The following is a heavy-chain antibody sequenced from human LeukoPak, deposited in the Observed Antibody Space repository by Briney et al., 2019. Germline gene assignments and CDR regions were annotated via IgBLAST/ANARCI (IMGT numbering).Heavy chain of an antibody. CDR3: ARIYCGGGSCYCDY. CDR1: GVSISSYY. Sequence: PSETLSLTCTVSGVSISSYYWTWIRKPAGKGLEWIGRIYTSGSTNYNPSLKSRISMSRDTSKNQLSLELNSVTVADTAVYYCARIYCGGGSCYCDYWGQGTLVTVSS. V-gene: IGHV4-4*07. J-gene: IGHJ4*02. D-gene: IGHD2-15*01. CDR2: IYTSGST.